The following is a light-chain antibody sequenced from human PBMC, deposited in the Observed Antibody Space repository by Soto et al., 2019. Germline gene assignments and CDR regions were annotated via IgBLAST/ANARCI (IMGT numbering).Light chain of an antibody. CDR3: SLYTSENTYG. CDR2: EAS. Sequence: QSALTQPPSVSGSPGRSVTISCTGTSTDFVSYNRVSWYQQPPGTAPKLIIYEASNRPSGVPDRFSGSKSGNTASLTISGLQAADEADYYCSLYTSENTYGVGTGTKV. J-gene: IGLJ1*01. CDR1: STDFVSYNR. V-gene: IGLV2-18*01.